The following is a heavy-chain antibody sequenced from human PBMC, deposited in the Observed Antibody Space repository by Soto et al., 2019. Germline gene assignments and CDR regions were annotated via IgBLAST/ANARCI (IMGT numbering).Heavy chain of an antibody. CDR1: GGFISSGGYS. Sequence: SETLSLTCAVSGGFISSGGYSWSWIRQPPGKGLEWIGYIYHSGSTYYNPSLKSRVTISVDRSKNQFSLKLSSVTAADTAVYYCACSRGNVDTAVGTTNRFDYWGQGTLLTVSS. CDR2: IYHSGST. J-gene: IGHJ4*02. D-gene: IGHD5-18*01. V-gene: IGHV4-30-2*01. CDR3: ACSRGNVDTAVGTTNRFDY.